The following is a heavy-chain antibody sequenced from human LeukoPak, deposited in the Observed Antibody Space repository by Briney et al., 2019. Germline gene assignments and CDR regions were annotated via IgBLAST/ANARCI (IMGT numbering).Heavy chain of an antibody. CDR1: GFTFSSYG. Sequence: SGGSLRLSCAASGFTFSSYGMHWVRQAPGKGLEWVAFIRYDGSNKYYADSVKGRFTISRDNSKNTLYLQMNSLRAEDTAVYYCAKDTTYYDFWSGYYYYYYMDVWGKGTTVTVSS. CDR2: IRYDGSNK. J-gene: IGHJ6*03. V-gene: IGHV3-30*02. D-gene: IGHD3-3*01. CDR3: AKDTTYYDFWSGYYYYYYMDV.